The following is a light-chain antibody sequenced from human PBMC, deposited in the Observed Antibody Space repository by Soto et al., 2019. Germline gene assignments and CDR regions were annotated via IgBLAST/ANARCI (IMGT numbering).Light chain of an antibody. CDR3: QQRSNWRIT. CDR2: DTS. Sequence: EIVLTQSPATLSLSPGERATLSCRASQNVSSSLAWYQQKPGQAPRLLISDTSNKATGIPARFSGSGSGTDFTLTISSLEPEDFAVYYCQQRSNWRITFGQGTRLEIK. J-gene: IGKJ5*01. V-gene: IGKV3-11*01. CDR1: QNVSSS.